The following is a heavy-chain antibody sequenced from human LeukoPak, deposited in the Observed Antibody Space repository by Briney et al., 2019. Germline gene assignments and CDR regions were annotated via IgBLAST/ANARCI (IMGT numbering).Heavy chain of an antibody. J-gene: IGHJ4*02. V-gene: IGHV1-69*05. D-gene: IGHD4-17*01. CDR1: GGTFSSYA. CDR2: IIPIFGTA. CDR3: ARNLYGDYTNGDY. Sequence: EASVKVSCKASGGTFSSYAISWVRQAPGQGLEWIGRIIPIFGTANYAQKFQGRVTITTDESTSTAYMELSSLRSEDTAVYYCARNLYGDYTNGDYWGQGTLVTVSS.